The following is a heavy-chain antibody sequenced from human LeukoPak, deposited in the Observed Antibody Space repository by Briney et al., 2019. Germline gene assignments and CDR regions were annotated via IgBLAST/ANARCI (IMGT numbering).Heavy chain of an antibody. Sequence: GGSLRLSCVVSGFTVSNAWMSWVRQAPGKGLEWVAGISYDGSTKVYVDSVKGRFTISRDNSKNTLYLQMNSLKTEDTAVYYCAKPVAGSGYYFDYWGQGTLVTVSS. J-gene: IGHJ4*02. CDR1: GFTVSNAW. D-gene: IGHD6-19*01. CDR3: AKPVAGSGYYFDY. CDR2: ISYDGSTK. V-gene: IGHV3-30*18.